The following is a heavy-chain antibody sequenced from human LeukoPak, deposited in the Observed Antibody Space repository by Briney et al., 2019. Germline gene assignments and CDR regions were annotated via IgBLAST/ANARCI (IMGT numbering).Heavy chain of an antibody. J-gene: IGHJ5*02. CDR3: ARGGNYWPQWWFDP. CDR2: IYYTGST. V-gene: IGHV4-59*01. D-gene: IGHD1-26*01. Sequence: SETLSLTCTVSGGPISTYYWSWIRQPPGKGLEWIGYIYYTGSTSYNPSLKSRVTMSLDASKNQFSLELNSVTPADTAVYYCARGGNYWPQWWFDPWGRGTLVSASS. CDR1: GGPISTYY.